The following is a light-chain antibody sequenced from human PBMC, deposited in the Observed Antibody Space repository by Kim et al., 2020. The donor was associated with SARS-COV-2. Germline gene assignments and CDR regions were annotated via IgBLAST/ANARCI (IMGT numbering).Light chain of an antibody. Sequence: ASVGDRVTITCRASQSISNYLNWYQQRPGKAPRLLISSASSLQSGVPSRFSDSGSGTDFTLTISSLQAEDFATYYCQQSYSTPWTFGQGTKVDIK. V-gene: IGKV1-39*01. J-gene: IGKJ1*01. CDR2: SAS. CDR1: QSISNY. CDR3: QQSYSTPWT.